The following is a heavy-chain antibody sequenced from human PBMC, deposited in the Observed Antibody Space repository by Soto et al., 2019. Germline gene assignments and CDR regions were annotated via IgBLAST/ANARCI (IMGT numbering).Heavy chain of an antibody. CDR2: IWFDGRNE. D-gene: IGHD2-15*01. J-gene: IGHJ6*02. V-gene: IGHV3-33*01. Sequence: QVQLVESGGGVVQPGRSLRLSCAASGFTFNSYVMHWVRQAPGKGLEWVAVIWFDGRNEYYADSVKGRFTISRDNSKNTLYLQMDSLRGDDTAVYYCARAFRGGDYSWNYYYYGMDVWGQGTTVTVSS. CDR3: ARAFRGGDYSWNYYYYGMDV. CDR1: GFTFNSYV.